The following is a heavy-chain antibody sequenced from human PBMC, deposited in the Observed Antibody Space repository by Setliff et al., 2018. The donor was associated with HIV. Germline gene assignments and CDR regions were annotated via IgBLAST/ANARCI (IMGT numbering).Heavy chain of an antibody. J-gene: IGHJ4*02. Sequence: ASVKVSCKASGYTFTSYGISWVRQAPGQGLEWMGWISGYSGHTSYAQKFQGRVTMTTDTSTSTAYMELRNLRSDDTALYFCAREHSTTWPYFDFWGQGTLVTVSS. CDR2: ISGYSGHT. V-gene: IGHV1-18*01. D-gene: IGHD6-13*01. CDR3: AREHSTTWPYFDF. CDR1: GYTFTSYG.